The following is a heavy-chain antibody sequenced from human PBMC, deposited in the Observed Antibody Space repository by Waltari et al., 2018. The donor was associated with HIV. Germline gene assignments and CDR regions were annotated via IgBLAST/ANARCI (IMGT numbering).Heavy chain of an antibody. J-gene: IGHJ4*02. CDR3: AKVSSITDFFDY. CDR2: IGRSATTT. CDR1: GFSFRDYY. D-gene: IGHD2-8*01. V-gene: IGHV3-11*01. Sequence: QVQLVESGGALVKPGGSLRLSCAASGFSFRDYYMTWIRQAPGKGLEWVSYIGRSATTTYYADSVKGRFTISRDNAKNSVYLQMNSLRVEDTAMYYCAKVSSITDFFDYWGQGTLVAVSS.